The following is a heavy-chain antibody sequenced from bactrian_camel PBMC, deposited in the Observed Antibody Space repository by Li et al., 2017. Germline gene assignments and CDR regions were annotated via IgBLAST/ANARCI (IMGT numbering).Heavy chain of an antibody. D-gene: IGHD3*01. J-gene: IGHJ4*01. CDR1: GFTFSSYG. CDR2: INSDGTNA. CDR3: VANQDYCSGSWCPEEYDN. V-gene: IGHV3S40*01. Sequence: VQLVESGGGLVQPGGSLRLSCAASGFTFSSYGMSWVRQNPGKGLEWVSGINSDGTNAYYRDSLKGRFTISKDNTENTLYLQMNSLKPEDTAVYYCVANQDYCSGSWCPEEYDNWGQGTQVTVS.